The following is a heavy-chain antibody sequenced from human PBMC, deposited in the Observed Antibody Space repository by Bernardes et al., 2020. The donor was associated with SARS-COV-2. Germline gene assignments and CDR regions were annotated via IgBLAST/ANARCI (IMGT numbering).Heavy chain of an antibody. J-gene: IGHJ6*02. D-gene: IGHD3-3*01. V-gene: IGHV4-34*01. CDR3: ARGPRITIFGVVTRYYYYYGMDV. CDR1: GGSFSGYY. Sequence: SETLSLTCAVYGGSFSGYYWSWIRQPPGKGLEWIGEINHSGSTNYNPSLKSRVTISVDTSKNQFSLKLSSVTAADTAVYYCARGPRITIFGVVTRYYYYYGMDVWGQGTTVTVSS. CDR2: INHSGST.